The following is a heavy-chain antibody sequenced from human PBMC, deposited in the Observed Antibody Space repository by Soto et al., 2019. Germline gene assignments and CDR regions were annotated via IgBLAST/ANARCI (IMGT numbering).Heavy chain of an antibody. V-gene: IGHV3-49*04. Sequence: GGSLRLSCTTSGFTFGDYALSWVRQAPGKGLEWVGFIRRNAYGGTTDYAASVKGRFTILRDDSKSIAYLQMNSLRTEDTALYYCTRASSLDFDFWGQGTLVTVSS. CDR3: TRASSLDFDF. J-gene: IGHJ4*02. D-gene: IGHD3-16*01. CDR1: GFTFGDYA. CDR2: IRRNAYGGTT.